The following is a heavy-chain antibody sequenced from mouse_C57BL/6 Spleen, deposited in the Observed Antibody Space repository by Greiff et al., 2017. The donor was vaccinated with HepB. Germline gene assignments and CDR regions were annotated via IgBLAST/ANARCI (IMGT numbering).Heavy chain of an antibody. CDR2: IYPGSGST. D-gene: IGHD4-1*01. CDR3: ARDAERLTGDYFDY. J-gene: IGHJ2*01. Sequence: QVQLQQPGAELVKPGASVKMSCKASGYTFTSYWITWVKQRPGQGLEWIGDIYPGSGSTNYNEKFKSKATLTVDTSSSTAYMQLSSLTSEDSAVYCCARDAERLTGDYFDYWGQGTTLTVSS. V-gene: IGHV1-55*01. CDR1: GYTFTSYW.